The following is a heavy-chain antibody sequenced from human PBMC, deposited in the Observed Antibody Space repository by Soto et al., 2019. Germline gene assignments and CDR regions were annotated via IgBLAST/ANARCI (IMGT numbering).Heavy chain of an antibody. CDR3: AKMTTVNPNYYYMDV. CDR1: GFTFSSYA. D-gene: IGHD4-17*01. V-gene: IGHV3-23*01. Sequence: GGSLRLSCAASGFTFSSYAMSWVRQAPGKGLEWVSAISGSGGSTYYADSVKGRFTISRDNSKNTLYLQMNSLRAEDTAVYYCAKMTTVNPNYYYMDVWGKGTTVTVSS. J-gene: IGHJ6*03. CDR2: ISGSGGST.